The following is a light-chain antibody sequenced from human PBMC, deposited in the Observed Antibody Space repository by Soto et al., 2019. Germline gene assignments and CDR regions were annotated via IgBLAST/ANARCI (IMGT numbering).Light chain of an antibody. CDR1: QSVSSN. CDR2: GAS. CDR3: QQYNNWPWT. J-gene: IGKJ1*01. Sequence: EIVMTQSPATLSVSPGERGTLSCRASQSVSSNLARYQQKPGQAPRLLIYGASTRATGIPSRFSGSRSGTEFTLTLSSLQSEDFAVYYCQQYNNWPWTFGQGTKVEIK. V-gene: IGKV3-15*01.